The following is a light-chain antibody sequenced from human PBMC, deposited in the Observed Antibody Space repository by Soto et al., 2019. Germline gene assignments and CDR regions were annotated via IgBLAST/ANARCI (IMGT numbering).Light chain of an antibody. CDR1: SSNIGGNS. J-gene: IGLJ1*01. CDR3: GSWDSSLSAYV. V-gene: IGLV1-51*01. CDR2: DDD. Sequence: QAVLTQPPSVSAAPGQRVTISCAGSSSNIGGNSVSWYQQLPGTAPKLLIYDDDKRPSGIPDRFSGSKSGTSATLGITGFQTGDEADYYCGSWDSSLSAYVFGTGTKV.